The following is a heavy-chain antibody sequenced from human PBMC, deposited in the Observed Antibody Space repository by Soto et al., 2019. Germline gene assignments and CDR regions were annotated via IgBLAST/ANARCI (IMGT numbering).Heavy chain of an antibody. J-gene: IGHJ4*02. CDR1: GFTFSNSA. Sequence: QVPLVESGGGVVQPGRSLRLSCAASGFTFSNSAIHWVRQAPGKELEWVTVISYDGSNKYYADSVKGRFTISRDNSKNTLYLQMNSLRAEDTAVYYCAREIVATIGFDHWGQGTLVTVSS. D-gene: IGHD5-12*01. CDR3: AREIVATIGFDH. V-gene: IGHV3-30-3*01. CDR2: ISYDGSNK.